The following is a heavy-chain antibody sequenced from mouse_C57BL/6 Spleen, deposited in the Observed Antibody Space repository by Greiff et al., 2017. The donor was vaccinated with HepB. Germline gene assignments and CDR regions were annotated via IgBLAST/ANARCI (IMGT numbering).Heavy chain of an antibody. CDR2: IDPETGGT. Sequence: VQLQESGAELVRPGASVTLSCKASGYTFTDYEMHWVKQTPVHGLEWIGAIDPETGGTAYNQKFKGKAILTADKSSSTAYMELRSLTSEDSAVYYCTRPFYYYGSSQFAYWGQGTLVTVSA. J-gene: IGHJ3*01. CDR1: GYTFTDYE. D-gene: IGHD1-1*01. V-gene: IGHV1-15*01. CDR3: TRPFYYYGSSQFAY.